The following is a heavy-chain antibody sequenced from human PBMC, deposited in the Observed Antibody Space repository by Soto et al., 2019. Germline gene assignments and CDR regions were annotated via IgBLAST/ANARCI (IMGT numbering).Heavy chain of an antibody. CDR3: ARDLYSASWYVRVFDM. CDR1: ENTFGTYP. CDR2: INPTTTTT. J-gene: IGHJ3*02. V-gene: IGHV1-46*03. Sequence: ASVKVSCKASENTFGTYPLHWVRQAPGQGLEWMGVINPTTTTTTDAQKFQGRVTMTRDTSTSTVFLELSSLRSGDTAVYFCARDLYSASWYVRVFDMWGRGTMVTVSS. D-gene: IGHD6-13*01.